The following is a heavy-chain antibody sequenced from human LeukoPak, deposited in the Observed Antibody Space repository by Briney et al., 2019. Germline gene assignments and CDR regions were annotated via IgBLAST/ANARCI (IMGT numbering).Heavy chain of an antibody. D-gene: IGHD6-13*01. CDR1: GYSFTSYA. CDR2: IIPIFGTA. V-gene: IGHV1-69*13. Sequence: ASVKVSCKASGYSFTSYAISWVRQAPGQGLEWMGGIIPIFGTANYAQKFQGRVTITADESTSTAYMELSSLRSEDTAVYYCARDITAAGRQTYFDYWGQGTLVTVSS. J-gene: IGHJ4*02. CDR3: ARDITAAGRQTYFDY.